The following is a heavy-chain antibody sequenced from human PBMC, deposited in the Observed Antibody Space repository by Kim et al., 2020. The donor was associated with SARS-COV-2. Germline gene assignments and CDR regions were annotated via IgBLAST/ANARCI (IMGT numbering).Heavy chain of an antibody. CDR1: GFTFSSYC. J-gene: IGHJ4*02. CDR2: INHDGSEK. D-gene: IGHD6-19*01. Sequence: GGSLRLSCVASGFTFSSYCMSWVRQAPGKGLEWVANINHDGSEKYYVDSVKGRFIISRDNVENSLYLQMNSLRAEDTAVYYCARGPYSRGWFTNPWVYWGQGALVTVSS. V-gene: IGHV3-7*03. CDR3: ARGPYSRGWFTNPWVY.